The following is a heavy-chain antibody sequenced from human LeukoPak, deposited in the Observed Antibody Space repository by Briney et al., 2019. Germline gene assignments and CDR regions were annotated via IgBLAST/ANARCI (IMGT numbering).Heavy chain of an antibody. J-gene: IGHJ6*02. CDR1: GLSVSSNY. Sequence: GGSLRLSCAASGLSVSSNYMSWVRQAPGKGLVWVSHINSDGSSTGYADSVKGRLTISRDNAKNTLFLQMNSLRAEDTAVYYCARNPGMDVWGQGTTVTVSS. V-gene: IGHV3-74*01. CDR3: ARNPGMDV. CDR2: INSDGSST.